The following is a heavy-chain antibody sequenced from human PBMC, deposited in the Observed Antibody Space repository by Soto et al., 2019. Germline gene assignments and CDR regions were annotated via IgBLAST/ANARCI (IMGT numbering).Heavy chain of an antibody. J-gene: IGHJ4*02. CDR1: GGTFSSYP. Sequence: QVQLVQSGAEVKKPGSSVKVSCTASGGTFSSYPISWVRQAPGQGLEWMGRIIPILDITDYAPRFQGRVTITADKSTSTAYMELSSLSSDDTAVYYCARPTSTGATSGYYFDYWGQGTLVTVSS. V-gene: IGHV1-69*02. CDR3: ARPTSTGATSGYYFDY. D-gene: IGHD1-7*01. CDR2: IIPILDIT.